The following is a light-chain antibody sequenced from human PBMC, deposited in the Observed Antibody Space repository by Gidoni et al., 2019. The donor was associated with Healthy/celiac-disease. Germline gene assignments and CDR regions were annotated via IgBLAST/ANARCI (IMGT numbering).Light chain of an antibody. CDR1: SSDVGGYNY. CDR2: EVS. Sequence: QSALTQRPSASGSPGQSVTISCTGTSSDVGGYNYVSWYQQYPGKAPKLMIYEVSKRPSGVPDRFFGSKSGNTASLTVSGLQAEDEADYYCSSYAGSNNPVVFGGGTKVTVL. CDR3: SSYAGSNNPVV. J-gene: IGLJ2*01. V-gene: IGLV2-8*01.